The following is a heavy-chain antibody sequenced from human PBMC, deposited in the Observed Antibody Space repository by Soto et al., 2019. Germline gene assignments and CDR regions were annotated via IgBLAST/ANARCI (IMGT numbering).Heavy chain of an antibody. V-gene: IGHV1-2*02. CDR3: ARCIRSLEWLHDY. CDR2: LNPSSGGT. Sequence: QVQLVQSGAEVKKPGASVKVSCKTSGYTFTDYYIHWVRQAPGQGLEWMGWLNPSSGGTNYAQKFQGRVTMARDTSISTASMELSRLRSDDTAVYYCARCIRSLEWLHDYWGQGTLVTVSS. D-gene: IGHD3-3*01. J-gene: IGHJ4*02. CDR1: GYTFTDYY.